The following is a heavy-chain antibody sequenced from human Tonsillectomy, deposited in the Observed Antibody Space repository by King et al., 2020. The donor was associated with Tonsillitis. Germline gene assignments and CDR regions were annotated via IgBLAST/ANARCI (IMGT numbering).Heavy chain of an antibody. V-gene: IGHV3-30*01. CDR1: GFTFSSYA. D-gene: IGHD1-14*01. CDR3: ARDPPNPIYYFDY. CDR2: ISYDGSNK. J-gene: IGHJ4*02. Sequence: VQLVESGGGVVQPGRSLRLSCAASGFTFSSYAMHWVRQAPGKGLEWVAVISYDGSNKYYADSVKGRFTISRDNSKNTLYLQMNSLRAEDTAVYYCARDPPNPIYYFDYWGQGTLVTVSS.